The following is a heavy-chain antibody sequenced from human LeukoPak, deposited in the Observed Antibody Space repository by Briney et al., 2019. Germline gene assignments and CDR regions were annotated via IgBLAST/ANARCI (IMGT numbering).Heavy chain of an antibody. V-gene: IGHV3-74*01. D-gene: IGHD1-26*01. CDR1: GFTFSSNW. CDR3: IRDLGGRSGH. J-gene: IGHJ4*02. CDR2: SNEDGSTT. Sequence: GGSLRLSCAASGFTFSSNWMHWVRQAPGKGLVWVSRSNEDGSTTNYADSVKGRYTISRDNAKNTLYLQMNSLTAEDTAVYYCIRDLGGRSGHWGQGTLVTVSS.